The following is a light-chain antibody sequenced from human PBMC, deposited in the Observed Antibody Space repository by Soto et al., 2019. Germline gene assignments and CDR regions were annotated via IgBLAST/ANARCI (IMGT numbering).Light chain of an antibody. CDR1: TSDGGGYDY. CDR3: SSYSISTAYL. J-gene: IGLJ1*01. CDR2: EVS. Sequence: QSVLTQPASVSGSPGQSITISCTRTTSDGGGYDYVSWYKLHPGKAPKLKVFEVSNRPSGVSYRFSGSKSGNTASLTISGLQAEDAADYFCSSYSISTAYLFGTGTKVTVL. V-gene: IGLV2-14*01.